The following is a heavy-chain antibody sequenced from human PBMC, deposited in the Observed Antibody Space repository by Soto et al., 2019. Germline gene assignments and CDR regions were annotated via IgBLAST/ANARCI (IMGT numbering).Heavy chain of an antibody. J-gene: IGHJ4*02. Sequence: ASVKVSCKASGYTFTSYAIHWVRQAPGQRLEWMGWINAGNGNTKYSQKFQGRVTITRDTSASTAYMELSSLRSEDTAVYYCAREITSGWHSVFDHWGQGTLVTVSS. CDR2: INAGNGNT. CDR3: AREITSGWHSVFDH. CDR1: GYTFTSYA. D-gene: IGHD6-19*01. V-gene: IGHV1-3*01.